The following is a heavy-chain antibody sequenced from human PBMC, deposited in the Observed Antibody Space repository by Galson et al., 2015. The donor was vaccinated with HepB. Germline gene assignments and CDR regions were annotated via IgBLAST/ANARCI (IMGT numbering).Heavy chain of an antibody. Sequence: SLRLSCAASGFTFSSYSMNWVRQAPGKGLEWVSSISSSSSYMFYADSVKGRFTISRDNAKNSLYLQMNSLRAEDTAIYYCARETEGFDYWGQGTLVTVSS. CDR2: ISSSSSYM. CDR1: GFTFSSYS. V-gene: IGHV3-21*01. CDR3: ARETEGFDY. J-gene: IGHJ4*02.